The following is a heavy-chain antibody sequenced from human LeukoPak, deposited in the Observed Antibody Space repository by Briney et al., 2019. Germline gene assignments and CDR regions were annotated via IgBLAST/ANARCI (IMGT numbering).Heavy chain of an antibody. CDR3: ARHGLISGGWSLWFDP. CDR2: ISYSGNT. V-gene: IGHV4-39*01. Sequence: PSETLSLTCTVSAGSISSSLYSWGWIRQPPGKGLEWIGTISYSGNTYYSPSLKSRVTISVDTSKNQFSLKLSSMTAADTAVYYCARHGLISGGWSLWFDPWGQGTLVTVSS. D-gene: IGHD6-13*01. CDR1: AGSISSSLYS. J-gene: IGHJ5*02.